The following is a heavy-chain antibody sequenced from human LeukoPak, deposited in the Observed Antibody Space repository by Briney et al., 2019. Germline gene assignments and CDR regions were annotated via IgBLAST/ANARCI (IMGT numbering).Heavy chain of an antibody. CDR1: GFTFSGYN. Sequence: PGGSLRLSCAASGFTFSGYNMNWVRLAPGKGLEWVSSISSSSGYIYYADSVKGRFTISRDNAKNSLYLQMNSLRAEDTAVYYCARQPAYGGYMDVWGKGTTVTVSS. D-gene: IGHD3-10*01. J-gene: IGHJ6*03. CDR3: ARQPAYGGYMDV. CDR2: ISSSSGYI. V-gene: IGHV3-21*01.